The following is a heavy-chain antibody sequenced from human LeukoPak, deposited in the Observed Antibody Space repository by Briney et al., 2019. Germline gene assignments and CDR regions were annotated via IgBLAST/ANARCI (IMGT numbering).Heavy chain of an antibody. CDR2: ISSSSSYI. J-gene: IGHJ3*02. D-gene: IGHD6-13*01. CDR3: ARDLGASSSWYVAFDI. CDR1: GFTFSSYS. Sequence: GGSLRLSCAASGFTFSSYSMNWVRQAPGKGLEWVSSISSSSSYIYYADSVKGRFTISRDNAKNSLYLQMNSLRAEDTAVYHCARDLGASSSWYVAFDIWGQGTMVTVSS. V-gene: IGHV3-21*01.